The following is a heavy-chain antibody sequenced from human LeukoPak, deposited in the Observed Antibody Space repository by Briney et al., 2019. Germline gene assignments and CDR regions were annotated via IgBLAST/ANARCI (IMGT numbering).Heavy chain of an antibody. CDR3: ARIGTATGDPAAFDI. D-gene: IGHD7-27*01. CDR1: GYTFTSYD. V-gene: IGHV1-8*03. CDR2: MNPNSGNT. Sequence: ASVKVSCKASGYTFTSYDINWVRQATGQGPEWMGWMNPNSGNTGYAQKFQGRVTITRNTSISTAYMELSSLRSEDTAVYYCARIGTATGDPAAFDIWGQGTMVTVSS. J-gene: IGHJ3*02.